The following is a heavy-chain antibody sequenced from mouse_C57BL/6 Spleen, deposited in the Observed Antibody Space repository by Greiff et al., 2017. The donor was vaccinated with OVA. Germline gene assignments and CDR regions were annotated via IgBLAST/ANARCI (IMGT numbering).Heavy chain of an antibody. CDR3: ARGRNGSSAYYAMDY. Sequence: QVQLQQPGAELVRPGTSVKLSCKASGYTFTSYWMHWVKQRPGQGLEWIGVIDPSDSYTNYNQKFKGKATLTVDTSSSTAYMQLSSLTSEDSAVDYCARGRNGSSAYYAMDYWGQGTSVTVSS. J-gene: IGHJ4*01. CDR1: GYTFTSYW. V-gene: IGHV1-59*01. CDR2: IDPSDSYT. D-gene: IGHD1-1*01.